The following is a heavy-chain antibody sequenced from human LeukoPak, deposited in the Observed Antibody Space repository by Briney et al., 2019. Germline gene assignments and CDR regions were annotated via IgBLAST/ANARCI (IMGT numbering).Heavy chain of an antibody. Sequence: GRSLRLSCAASGFTFSSYAMHWVRQAPGKGLEWVAVIWYDGTNKYYADSVKGRFTISRDNSKNTMFLQMNTLRAVDTAVYYCARGGAAALPDYWGQGTLVTVSS. D-gene: IGHD6-13*01. V-gene: IGHV3-33*01. CDR1: GFTFSSYA. CDR2: IWYDGTNK. J-gene: IGHJ4*02. CDR3: ARGGAAALPDY.